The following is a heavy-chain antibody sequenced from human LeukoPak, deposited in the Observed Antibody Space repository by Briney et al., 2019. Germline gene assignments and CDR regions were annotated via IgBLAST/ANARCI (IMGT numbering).Heavy chain of an antibody. CDR2: IYTSGST. J-gene: IGHJ6*02. D-gene: IGHD3-10*01. Sequence: KPSETLSLTRTVSGGSLSCLHWGCIPQPPRQGLEGVWGIYTSGSTNYNPSLKSRVTISVDTSKNQFSLKLSSVTAADTAVYYCARVLLWFGEKLFKDRKYGMDVWGQGTTVTVSS. V-gene: IGHV4-4*07. CDR1: GGSLSCLH. CDR3: ARVLLWFGEKLFKDRKYGMDV.